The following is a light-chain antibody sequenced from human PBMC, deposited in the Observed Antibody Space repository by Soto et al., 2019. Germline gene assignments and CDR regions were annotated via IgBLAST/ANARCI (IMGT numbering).Light chain of an antibody. CDR3: QQSYSTPWT. J-gene: IGKJ1*01. V-gene: IGKV1-39*01. CDR2: VAS. CDR1: QNINKY. Sequence: DIQVTQSPSSLSASVGDRVTITCRASQNINKYLNWYRHKPGEAPNLLIYVASSLQSGVPSRFSGSGSGTDLTLTIRRLQPEDFATYYCQQSYSTPWTFGQGTKVEIK.